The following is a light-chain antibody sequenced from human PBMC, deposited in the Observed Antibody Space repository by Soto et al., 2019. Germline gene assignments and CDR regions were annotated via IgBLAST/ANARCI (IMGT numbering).Light chain of an antibody. V-gene: IGKV3-20*01. CDR1: QSVSSSY. J-gene: IGKJ3*01. CDR3: QQYGSSPIT. CDR2: GAS. Sequence: EIVLTHSPGTLSLSPGERATLSCRASQSVSSSYLAWYQQKPGQAPRLLIYGASSRATGIPDRFSGSGSGTDFTLTISRLEPEDFAVYYCQQYGSSPITFGPGTRWIS.